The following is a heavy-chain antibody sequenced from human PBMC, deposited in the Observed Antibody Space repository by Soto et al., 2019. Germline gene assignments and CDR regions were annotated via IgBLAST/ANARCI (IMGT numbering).Heavy chain of an antibody. V-gene: IGHV3-23*01. CDR1: GFTFSSYA. D-gene: IGHD3-3*02. Sequence: ESGGGLVQPGESLTLSCAASGFTFSSYAMSWVRQAPGKGLEWVSAISGGGGDSTYYADSVKGRLIISKDNSKNTLYLQMSSLRAEDRAVYYCAQELAIIGKDAFDMWGQGTMVTVSS. J-gene: IGHJ3*02. CDR2: ISGGGGDST. CDR3: AQELAIIGKDAFDM.